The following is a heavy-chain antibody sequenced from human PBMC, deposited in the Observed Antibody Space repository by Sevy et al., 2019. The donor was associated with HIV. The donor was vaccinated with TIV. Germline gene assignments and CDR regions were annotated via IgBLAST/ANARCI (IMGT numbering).Heavy chain of an antibody. CDR3: VGFLVVVTAAIRGNWFDP. Sequence: SETLSLTCAVYGGSFSGYYWSWIRQPPGKGLEWIGEINHSGSTNYNPSLNSRVTISVDTSKNQFSLKLSSVTAADTAVYYCVGFLVVVTAAIRGNWFDPWGQGTLVTVSS. CDR2: INHSGST. J-gene: IGHJ5*02. D-gene: IGHD2-2*02. V-gene: IGHV4-34*01. CDR1: GGSFSGYY.